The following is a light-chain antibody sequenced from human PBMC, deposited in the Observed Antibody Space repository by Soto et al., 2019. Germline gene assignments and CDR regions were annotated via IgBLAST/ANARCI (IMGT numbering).Light chain of an antibody. CDR2: GAS. J-gene: IGKJ1*01. V-gene: IGKV3-15*01. CDR3: QQYNNWPPWT. Sequence: EIVMTQSPATLSVSPGERATLSCRASQSVSSNLAWYQQKPGQAPRLLIYGASTRATGIPARFSGSGSGTEFPLTISSLQSEDFSVYYCQQYNNWPPWTLGQGTKVEIK. CDR1: QSVSSN.